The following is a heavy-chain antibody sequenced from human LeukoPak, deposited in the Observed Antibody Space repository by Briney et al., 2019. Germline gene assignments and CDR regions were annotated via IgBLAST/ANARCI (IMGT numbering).Heavy chain of an antibody. CDR1: GFTFSRHW. Sequence: GGSLRLSCATSGFTFSRHWMSWVRQAPGKGPEWVANIKQDGSERYYVHSVKGRFTISRDNAKNSLYLQMNSLRAEDTAVYYCARDGGHSTDLDYWGLGIPVTVSS. CDR2: IKQDGSER. J-gene: IGHJ4*02. V-gene: IGHV3-7*01. CDR3: ARDGGHSTDLDY. D-gene: IGHD2-8*02.